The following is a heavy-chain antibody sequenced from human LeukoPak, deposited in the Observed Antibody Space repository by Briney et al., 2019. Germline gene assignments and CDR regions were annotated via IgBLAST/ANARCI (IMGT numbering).Heavy chain of an antibody. V-gene: IGHV4-34*01. D-gene: IGHD1-26*01. CDR2: INHSGST. Sequence: SETLSLTCAVYGGSFSGYYWSWIRQPPGKGLEWFGEINHSGSTNYNPSLKSRVTISVDTSKNQFSLKLSSVTAADTAVYYCARGESGSYGIIPDYWGQGTLVTVSS. CDR1: GGSFSGYY. J-gene: IGHJ4*02. CDR3: ARGESGSYGIIPDY.